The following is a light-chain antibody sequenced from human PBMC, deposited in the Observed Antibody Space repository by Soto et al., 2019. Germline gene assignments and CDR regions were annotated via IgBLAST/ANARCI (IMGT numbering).Light chain of an antibody. CDR2: GAS. CDR3: QQYGSSLSIT. CDR1: QSVSSSY. V-gene: IGKV3-20*01. J-gene: IGKJ5*01. Sequence: EIVLTQSPGTLSLSPGERATLSCRASQSVSSSYLAWYQQKPGQAPRLLICGASSRATGIPDRFSGSGSGTDFTLTISSLGPEDFAVYYCQQYGSSLSITFGQGTRLEIK.